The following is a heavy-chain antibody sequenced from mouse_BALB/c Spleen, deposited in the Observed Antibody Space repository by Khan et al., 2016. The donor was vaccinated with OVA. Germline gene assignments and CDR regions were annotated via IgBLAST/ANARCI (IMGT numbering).Heavy chain of an antibody. D-gene: IGHD3-1*01. CDR1: GYSITSAYA. CDR2: ITYSGST. V-gene: IGHV3-2*02. J-gene: IGHJ2*01. CDR3: ARGLRYFDY. Sequence: EVQLQESGPGLVKPSQSLSLTCTVTGYSITSAYAWNWIRQFPGDKLEWMGYITYSGSTNYYPSLKSRISITRDTSKNQFFLQLNSVTTEDTATYYCARGLRYFDYWGQGTTLTVSS.